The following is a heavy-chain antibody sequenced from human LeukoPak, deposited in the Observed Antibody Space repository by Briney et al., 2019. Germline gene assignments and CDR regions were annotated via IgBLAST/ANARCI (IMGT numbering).Heavy chain of an antibody. Sequence: PGGSLRLSCTSSGFSFGDYSMTWARQAPGKGLEWVANIKQDGSEKYYVDSVKGRFTISRDNAKNSLYLQMNSLRAEDTALYYCARAYSSGNFDYWGQGTLVTVSS. V-gene: IGHV3-7*01. CDR1: GFSFGDYS. CDR3: ARAYSSGNFDY. J-gene: IGHJ4*02. CDR2: IKQDGSEK. D-gene: IGHD6-19*01.